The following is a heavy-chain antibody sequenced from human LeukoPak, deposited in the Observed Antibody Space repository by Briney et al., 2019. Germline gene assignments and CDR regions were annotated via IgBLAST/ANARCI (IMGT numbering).Heavy chain of an antibody. CDR2: ISSSGSSGSTM. Sequence: GGSLRLSCAASGFSFSDYLMDWVRQTPGKGLEWVSYISSSGSSGSTMYYAESVKGRFTTSRDNAKNSVYLQMSSLRVEDTAVYYCARETENCGGDCFDYRGQGTLVTVSS. V-gene: IGHV3-69-1*02. J-gene: IGHJ4*02. CDR3: ARETENCGGDCFDY. D-gene: IGHD2-21*01. CDR1: GFSFSDYL.